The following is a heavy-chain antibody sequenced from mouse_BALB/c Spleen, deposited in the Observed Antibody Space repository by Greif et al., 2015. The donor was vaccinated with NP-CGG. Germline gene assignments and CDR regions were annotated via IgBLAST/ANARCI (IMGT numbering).Heavy chain of an antibody. CDR2: IDPANGNT. CDR1: GFNIKDTY. CDR3: AGTYFDY. Sequence: VQLKQSGAELVKPGASVKLSCTASGFNIKDTYMHWVKQRPEQSLEWIGRIDPANGNTKYDPKFQGKATITADTSSNTAYLQLSSLTSEDTAVYYCAGTYFDYWGQGTTLTVSS. D-gene: IGHD3-3*01. J-gene: IGHJ2*01. V-gene: IGHV14-3*02.